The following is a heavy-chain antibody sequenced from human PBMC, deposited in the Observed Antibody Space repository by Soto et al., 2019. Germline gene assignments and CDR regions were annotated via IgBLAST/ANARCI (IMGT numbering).Heavy chain of an antibody. CDR3: ARVNWFDP. CDR2: IDPSGGST. J-gene: IGHJ5*02. CDR1: GYTFTTYY. Sequence: ASVKVSCKASGYTFTTYYMHWVRQAPGQGLEWMGIIDPSGGSTTYAQKFQGRVTMTRDTSTSTVYMELRSLRSDDTAVYYCARVNWFDPWGQGTLVTVSS. V-gene: IGHV1-46*01.